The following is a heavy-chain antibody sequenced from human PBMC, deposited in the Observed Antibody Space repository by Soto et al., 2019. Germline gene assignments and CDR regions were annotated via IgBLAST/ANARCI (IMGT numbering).Heavy chain of an antibody. D-gene: IGHD2-15*01. V-gene: IGHV1-18*04. Sequence: QVQLVPSGAEVKKPGASVRVSCKASGYTFTNYGISWVRQAPGQGLEWMGWVGPYNGNTDHAQNFQGRVTMTTDTSTNTAYMELGSLRSDDTALYYCARCYCSLGSCYTCWHFDLWGRGTLVTVSS. CDR1: GYTFTNYG. CDR2: VGPYNGNT. CDR3: ARCYCSLGSCYTCWHFDL. J-gene: IGHJ2*01.